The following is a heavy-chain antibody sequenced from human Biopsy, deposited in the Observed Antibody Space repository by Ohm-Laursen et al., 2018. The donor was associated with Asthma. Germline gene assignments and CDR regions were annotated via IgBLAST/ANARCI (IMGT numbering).Heavy chain of an antibody. J-gene: IGHJ6*02. D-gene: IGHD3-3*01. CDR1: GLSSSAYY. Sequence: TLSLTCSMYGLSSSAYYWTWIRQTPGKGLEWIGESDHRGNTNTNATLKGRVTISKAKSANEFSLKMKSVTAADTAIYYCARGPEWSGLDIWGQGTTVTVSS. CDR3: ARGPEWSGLDI. CDR2: SDHRGNT. V-gene: IGHV4-34*01.